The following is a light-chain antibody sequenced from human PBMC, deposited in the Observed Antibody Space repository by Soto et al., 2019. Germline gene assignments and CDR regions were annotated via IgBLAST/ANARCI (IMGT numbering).Light chain of an antibody. CDR1: RGIKSN. V-gene: IGKV3-15*01. CDR2: DAA. CDR3: QQYNNWPPIT. J-gene: IGKJ5*01. Sequence: VVLTQSPDTLSVSPGERATLSCRASRGIKSNLAWYQQRPGQAPRLLIYDAATRATGVPPRFSGSGSGTEFTLTISSLQSEDFAVYYCQQYNNWPPITFGQGTRLEIK.